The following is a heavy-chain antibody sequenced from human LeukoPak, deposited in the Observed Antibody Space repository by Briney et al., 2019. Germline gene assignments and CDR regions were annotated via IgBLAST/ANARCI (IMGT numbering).Heavy chain of an antibody. V-gene: IGHV3-21*01. Sequence: KTGGSLRLSCAASGFTFSSYSMNWVRRAPGKGLEWVSSISSSSSYIYYADSVKGRFTISRDNAKNSLYLQMNSLRAEDTAVYYCARGMDADYDFWSGYPHYFDYWGQGTLVTVSS. D-gene: IGHD3-3*01. CDR1: GFTFSSYS. J-gene: IGHJ4*02. CDR2: ISSSSSYI. CDR3: ARGMDADYDFWSGYPHYFDY.